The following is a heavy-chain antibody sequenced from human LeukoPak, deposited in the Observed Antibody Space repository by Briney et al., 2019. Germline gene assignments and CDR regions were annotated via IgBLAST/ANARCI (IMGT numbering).Heavy chain of an antibody. Sequence: GGSLRLSCAASGFTFRSYAMSWVRQAPGKGLEWVSGISTSGGSTYYADSVKGRFTISRDNSKNTLYLQMNSLRAEDTAVYYCAKPVTYYYDSGAFDIWGQGTMVTVSS. CDR1: GFTFRSYA. CDR3: AKPVTYYYDSGAFDI. CDR2: ISTSGGST. J-gene: IGHJ3*02. V-gene: IGHV3-23*01. D-gene: IGHD3-22*01.